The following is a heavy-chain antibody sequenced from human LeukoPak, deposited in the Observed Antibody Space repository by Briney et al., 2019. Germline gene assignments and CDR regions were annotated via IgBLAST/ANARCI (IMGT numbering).Heavy chain of an antibody. J-gene: IGHJ5*02. CDR2: ISYDGSNK. Sequence: GRSLRLSCAASGFTFSSYAMHWVRQAPGKGLEWVAVISYDGSNKYYADSVKGRFTISRDNSKNTLYLQMNSLRAEDTAVYYCARVLVWFGGPLGWFDPWGQGTLVTVSS. V-gene: IGHV3-30*04. CDR1: GFTFSSYA. D-gene: IGHD3-10*01. CDR3: ARVLVWFGGPLGWFDP.